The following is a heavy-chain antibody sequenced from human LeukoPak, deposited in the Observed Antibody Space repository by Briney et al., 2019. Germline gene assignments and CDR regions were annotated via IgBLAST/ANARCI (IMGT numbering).Heavy chain of an antibody. V-gene: IGHV4-39*07. D-gene: IGHD5-12*01. Sequence: SETLSLTCTVSGGSISSNSYYWGWIRQPPGKGLEWIGSIYYSGSTYYNPSLKSRVTISVDTSKNQFSLKLSSVTAADTAVYYCARKKGPLGLRPDGWFDPWGQGTLVTVSS. CDR2: IYYSGST. CDR1: GGSISSNSYY. CDR3: ARKKGPLGLRPDGWFDP. J-gene: IGHJ5*02.